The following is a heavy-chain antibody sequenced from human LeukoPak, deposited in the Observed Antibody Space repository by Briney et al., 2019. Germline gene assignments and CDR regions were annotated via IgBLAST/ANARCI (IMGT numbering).Heavy chain of an antibody. D-gene: IGHD3-3*01. CDR1: GFTFSSCG. CDR3: AKSNSLYYDFWSGPNKIDY. CDR2: IRYDGSNK. Sequence: PGGSLRLSCAASGFTFSSCGMHWVRQAPGKGLEWVAFIRYDGSNKYYADSVKGRFTISRDNSKNTLYLQMNSLRAEDTAVYYCAKSNSLYYDFWSGPNKIDYWGQGTLVTVSS. V-gene: IGHV3-30*02. J-gene: IGHJ4*02.